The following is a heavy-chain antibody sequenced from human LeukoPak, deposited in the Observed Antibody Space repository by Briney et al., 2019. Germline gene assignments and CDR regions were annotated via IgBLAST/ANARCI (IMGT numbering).Heavy chain of an antibody. CDR3: ARVTGIAAAGEIDY. CDR1: GFTFSSYS. D-gene: IGHD6-13*01. Sequence: GGSLRLSCAASGFTFSSYSMTWVRQAPGKGLEWVSSISSSSSYIYYADSVKGRFTISRDNAKNSLYPQMNSLRAEDTAVYYCARVTGIAAAGEIDYWGQGTLVTVSS. V-gene: IGHV3-21*04. CDR2: ISSSSSYI. J-gene: IGHJ4*02.